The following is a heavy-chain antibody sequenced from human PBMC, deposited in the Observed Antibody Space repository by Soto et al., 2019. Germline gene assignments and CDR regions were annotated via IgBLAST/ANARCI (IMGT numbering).Heavy chain of an antibody. J-gene: IGHJ6*02. Sequence: SETLSLTCTVSGGSLSSGGYYWSWIRQHPGKGLEWIGYIYYSGSTYYNPSLKSRVTISVDTSKNQFSLKLSSVTAADTAVYYCARGPDPRAAAGTDERFDYYYGMDVWGQGTTVTVSS. V-gene: IGHV4-31*03. D-gene: IGHD6-13*01. CDR3: ARGPDPRAAAGTDERFDYYYGMDV. CDR2: IYYSGST. CDR1: GGSLSSGGYY.